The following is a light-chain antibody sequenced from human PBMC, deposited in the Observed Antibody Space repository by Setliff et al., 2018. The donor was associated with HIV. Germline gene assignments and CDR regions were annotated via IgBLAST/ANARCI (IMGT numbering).Light chain of an antibody. CDR2: EVS. J-gene: IGLJ1*01. CDR3: CSYAGSKTFDV. CDR1: SSDVGGYNY. V-gene: IGLV2-8*01. Sequence: QSALTQPPSASGSPGQSVTISCTGTSSDVGGYNYVSWYQQHPGKAPKLMIYEVSKRPSGVPDRFTGSKSGNTASLTVSGLQAEDEADYHCCSYAGSKTFDVFGTGTKVTVL.